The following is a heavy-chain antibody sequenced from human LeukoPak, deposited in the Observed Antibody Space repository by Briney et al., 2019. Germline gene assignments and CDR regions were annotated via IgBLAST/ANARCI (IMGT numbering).Heavy chain of an antibody. D-gene: IGHD6-19*01. J-gene: IGHJ6*02. CDR3: ARDLNAAVAGTPVPFPYGMDV. Sequence: SQTLSLTCTVSGGSISSGSYYWSWLRQPAGTGLEWIGRIYNSGSTNYNPSLKSRVTISVDTSKNQFSLNLSSVTAADTAVYYCARDLNAAVAGTPVPFPYGMDVWGQGTTVTVSS. CDR2: IYNSGST. CDR1: GGSISSGSYY. V-gene: IGHV4-61*02.